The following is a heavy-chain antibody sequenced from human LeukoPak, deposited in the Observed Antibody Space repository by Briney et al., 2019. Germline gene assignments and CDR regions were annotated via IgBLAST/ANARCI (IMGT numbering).Heavy chain of an antibody. Sequence: GGSLRLSCAASGFTFSSYWMSWVRQAPGKGLEWVANINQDGSAKYYVDSVKGRSTISRDNVENSLYLQMNSLRAEDTAVYYCARGGYCTSRSCYCDYWGQGTLVTVSS. D-gene: IGHD2-2*01. CDR2: INQDGSAK. J-gene: IGHJ4*02. CDR1: GFTFSSYW. V-gene: IGHV3-7*01. CDR3: ARGGYCTSRSCYCDY.